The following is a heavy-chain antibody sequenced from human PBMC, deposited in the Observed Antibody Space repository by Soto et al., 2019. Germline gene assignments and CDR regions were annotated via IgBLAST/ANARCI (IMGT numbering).Heavy chain of an antibody. CDR1: GFTLSRFS. J-gene: IGHJ4*02. V-gene: IGHV3-21*01. CDR2: ISSGSSDT. Sequence: GSLIVSGEASGFTLSRFSMNWVRQVPGKGLEWVASISSGSSDTWYAGSVKGRFIISRDSAQNSLFLQMNTLRPEDTAMYYCARVAYWGPGTQVIVS. CDR3: ARVAY.